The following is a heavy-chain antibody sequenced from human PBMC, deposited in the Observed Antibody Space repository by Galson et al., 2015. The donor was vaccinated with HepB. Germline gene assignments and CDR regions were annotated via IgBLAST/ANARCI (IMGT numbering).Heavy chain of an antibody. V-gene: IGHV1-18*01. CDR1: GYTFTSYG. CDR3: ARHHCSSTSCPYYFDY. J-gene: IGHJ4*02. D-gene: IGHD2-2*01. CDR2: ISAYNGNT. Sequence: SVKVSCKASGYTFTSYGISWVRQAPGQGLEWMGWISAYNGNTNYAQKLQGRVTMTTDTSTSTAYMELRSLRSDDTAVYYCARHHCSSTSCPYYFDYWGQGTLVTVSS.